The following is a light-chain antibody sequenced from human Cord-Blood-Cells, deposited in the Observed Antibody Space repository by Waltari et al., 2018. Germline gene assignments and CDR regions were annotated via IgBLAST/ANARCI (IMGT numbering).Light chain of an antibody. Sequence: EIVLTQSPATLSLSPGERATLSCRDSPSVSSYLAWYQQKPGQAPRLLIYDASNRATGIPARFSGSGSGTDFTLTISSLEPEDFAVYYCQQRSNWPPYTFGQGTKLEIK. J-gene: IGKJ2*01. CDR2: DAS. V-gene: IGKV3-11*01. CDR3: QQRSNWPPYT. CDR1: PSVSSY.